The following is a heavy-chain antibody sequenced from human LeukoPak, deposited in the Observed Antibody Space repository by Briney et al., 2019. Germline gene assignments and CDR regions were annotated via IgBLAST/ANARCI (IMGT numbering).Heavy chain of an antibody. CDR3: ARALVKYYYYYGMDV. CDR1: GGSISSSSYY. V-gene: IGHV4-39*07. J-gene: IGHJ6*02. Sequence: SETLSLTCTVSGGSISSSSYYWGWIRQPPGKGLEWIGSIYYSGSTYYNPSLKSRVTISVDTSKNQFSLKLSPVTAADTAVYYCARALVKYYYYYGMDVWGQGTRSPSP. CDR2: IYYSGST. D-gene: IGHD1-26*01.